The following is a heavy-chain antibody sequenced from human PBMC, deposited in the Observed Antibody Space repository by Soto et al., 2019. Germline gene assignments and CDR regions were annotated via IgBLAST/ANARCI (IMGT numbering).Heavy chain of an antibody. V-gene: IGHV3-33*01. J-gene: IGHJ4*02. CDR1: GFTFSSYG. CDR3: ARDPGQWLAFDY. Sequence: QVQLVESGGGVVQPGRSLRLSCAASGFTFSSYGMHWVRQAPGKGLEWVAVIWYDGSNKYYADSVKGRFTISRDNSKNTLYLQMNSLRAEDTAVYYCARDPGQWLAFDYWGQGTLVTVSS. CDR2: IWYDGSNK. D-gene: IGHD6-19*01.